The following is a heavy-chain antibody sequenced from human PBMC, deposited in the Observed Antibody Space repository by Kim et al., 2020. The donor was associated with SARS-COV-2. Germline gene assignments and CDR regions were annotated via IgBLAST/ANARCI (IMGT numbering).Heavy chain of an antibody. D-gene: IGHD3-16*02. J-gene: IGHJ3*02. V-gene: IGHV1-18*04. CDR3: STSTTRGHYDYVWGSYRPKDAFDI. CDR1: GYTFTSYG. Sequence: ASVKVSCKASGYTFTSYGISWVRQAPGQGLEWMGWISAYNGNTNYAQKLQGRVTMTTDTSTSTAYMELRSLRSDDTAVYYCSTSTTRGHYDYVWGSYRPKDAFDIWGQGPMVTVSS. CDR2: ISAYNGNT.